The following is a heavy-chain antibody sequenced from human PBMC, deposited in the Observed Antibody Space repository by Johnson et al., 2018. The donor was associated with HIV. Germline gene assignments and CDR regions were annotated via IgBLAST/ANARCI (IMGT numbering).Heavy chain of an antibody. D-gene: IGHD5-12*01. CDR1: GFTFSDYY. Sequence: QVQLVESGGGLVKPGGSLRLSCAASGFTFSDYYMSWIRQAPGKGLEWVSYISSGGNSIYYADSVKGRFTISRDNAKNSLFLQMNSLTAEATAVYYCARLVATNDYAFDIWGQGTLVTVSS. J-gene: IGHJ3*02. V-gene: IGHV3-11*04. CDR3: ARLVATNDYAFDI. CDR2: ISSGGNSI.